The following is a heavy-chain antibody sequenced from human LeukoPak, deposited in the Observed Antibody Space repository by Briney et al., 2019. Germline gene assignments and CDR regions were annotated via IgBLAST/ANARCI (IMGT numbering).Heavy chain of an antibody. V-gene: IGHV3-23*01. CDR1: GFTFSTYA. CDR2: MTGNGGGL. J-gene: IGHJ6*02. Sequence: PGGSLRLSCAASGFTFSTYAMSWVRQAPGKGREGGSGMTGNGGGLDYAGSVKGRFTISRDNSKNTLYVEMNSLRADDTAVYYCARGRGSDGLDVWGQGTTVTVSS. CDR3: ARGRGSDGLDV.